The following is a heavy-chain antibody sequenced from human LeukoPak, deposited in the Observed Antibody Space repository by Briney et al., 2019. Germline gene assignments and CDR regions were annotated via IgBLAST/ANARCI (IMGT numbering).Heavy chain of an antibody. D-gene: IGHD1-26*01. V-gene: IGHV3-21*01. CDR2: IRSSSRYI. CDR1: GFTFSSYS. CDR3: ARDQVVGANVRDALDI. J-gene: IGHJ3*02. Sequence: GRSLRLSCVASGFTFSSYSMNWLHQAPGKVLEWVSFIRSSSRYIYYTDLMKGRLTISRDNAENSLYLEMNSLRVEDTVVYYCARDQVVGANVRDALDIWGQGTMVTVSS.